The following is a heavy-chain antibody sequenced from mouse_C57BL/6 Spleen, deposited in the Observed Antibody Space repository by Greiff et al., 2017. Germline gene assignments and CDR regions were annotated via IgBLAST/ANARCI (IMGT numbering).Heavy chain of an antibody. CDR1: GFTFSDYG. V-gene: IGHV5-17*01. CDR3: ARPSPEEDAMDY. CDR2: ISSGSSTI. Sequence: DVHLVESGGGLVKPGGSLKLSCAASGFTFSDYGMHWVRQAPEKGLEWVAYISSGSSTIYYADTVKGRFTISRDNAKNTLFLQMTSLRSEDTAMYYCARPSPEEDAMDYWGQGTSVTVSS. J-gene: IGHJ4*01.